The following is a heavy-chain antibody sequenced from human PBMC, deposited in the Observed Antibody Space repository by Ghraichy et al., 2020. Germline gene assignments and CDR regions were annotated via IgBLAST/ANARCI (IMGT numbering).Heavy chain of an antibody. D-gene: IGHD6-6*01. V-gene: IGHV3-7*01. CDR1: GFTYREYW. J-gene: IGHJ4*02. Sequence: GESLNISCKASGFTYREYWMSWVRQAPGKGLEWVANIKTDGGVKYYVDSVRGRFTVSRDNAKNSLYLQMNSLRAEDTAVYFCARIGYSSSSFDYWGQGTLVMVSS. CDR2: IKTDGGVK. CDR3: ARIGYSSSSFDY.